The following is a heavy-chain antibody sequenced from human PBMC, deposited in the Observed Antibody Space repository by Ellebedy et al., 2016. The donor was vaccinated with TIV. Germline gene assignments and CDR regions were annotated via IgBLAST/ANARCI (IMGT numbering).Heavy chain of an antibody. CDR1: GFTFSRYW. V-gene: IGHV3-7*01. CDR2: IKEDGSSK. D-gene: IGHD4-23*01. J-gene: IGHJ4*02. CDR3: ARGRYGGRFFNY. Sequence: PGGSLRLSCAASGFTFSRYWMTWVRQAPGKGLEWVATIKEDGSSKYYADSVKCQFTISRDNDTNSLYLEMNSPRAEDTGVYYCARGRYGGRFFNYWGQGTLVTVSS.